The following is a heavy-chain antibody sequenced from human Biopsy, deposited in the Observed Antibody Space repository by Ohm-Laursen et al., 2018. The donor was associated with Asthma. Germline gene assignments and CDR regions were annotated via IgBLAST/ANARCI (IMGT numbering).Heavy chain of an antibody. CDR2: ISTGGTTI. V-gene: IGHV3-11*01. Sequence: FPRLSCAASGFTFSDYYMSWIRQAPGKGLAWVSYISTGGTTINYADSVKGRFTISRDNAKNSLYLQLNGLRAGDTAVYYCARARSGNYFDYWGQGTLVTVSS. D-gene: IGHD5-12*01. J-gene: IGHJ4*02. CDR3: ARARSGNYFDY. CDR1: GFTFSDYY.